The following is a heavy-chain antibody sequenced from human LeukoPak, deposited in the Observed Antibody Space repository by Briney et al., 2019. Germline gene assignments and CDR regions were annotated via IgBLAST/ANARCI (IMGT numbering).Heavy chain of an antibody. CDR1: GFIFSSYA. V-gene: IGHV3-30*04. D-gene: IGHD3-22*01. CDR2: ISYDGSNK. CDR3: ARGDRSGYYSPDF. Sequence: PGGSLRLSCAASGFIFSSYAIHWVRQAPGKGLEWLALISYDGSNKYCADSLKGRFTISRDNSKNTLYLQMNSLRAEDTAVYYCARGDRSGYYSPDFWGQGTLVTVSS. J-gene: IGHJ4*02.